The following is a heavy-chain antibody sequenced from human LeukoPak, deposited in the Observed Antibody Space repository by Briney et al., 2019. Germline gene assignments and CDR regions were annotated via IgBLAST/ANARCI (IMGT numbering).Heavy chain of an antibody. Sequence: PSETLSLTCTVSGGSISSSSYYWGWIRQPPGKGLEWIGSIYYSGSTYYNPSLKSRVTISVDTSKNQFSLKLSSVTAADTAVYYCARDPDYGDHESYWGQGTLVTVSS. J-gene: IGHJ4*02. CDR3: ARDPDYGDHESY. CDR1: GGSISSSSYY. CDR2: IYYSGST. V-gene: IGHV4-39*07. D-gene: IGHD4-17*01.